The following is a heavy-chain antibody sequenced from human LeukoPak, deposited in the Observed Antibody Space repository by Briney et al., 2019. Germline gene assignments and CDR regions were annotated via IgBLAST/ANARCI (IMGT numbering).Heavy chain of an antibody. CDR2: INHSGST. Sequence: SETLSLTCAVYGGSFSGYYWSGLRQPPGRGGEWIGEINHSGSTNYNPSLKSRVTISVDTSKNQFSLKLSSVTAADTAVYYCARTGVIPRNWFDPWGQGTLVTVSS. D-gene: IGHD3-16*02. CDR3: ARTGVIPRNWFDP. CDR1: GGSFSGYY. V-gene: IGHV4-34*01. J-gene: IGHJ5*02.